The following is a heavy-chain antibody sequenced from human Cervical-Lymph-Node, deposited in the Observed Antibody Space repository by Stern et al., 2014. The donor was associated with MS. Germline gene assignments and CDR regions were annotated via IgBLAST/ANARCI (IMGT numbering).Heavy chain of an antibody. V-gene: IGHV1-69*01. CDR3: ARTEYQLLNPLDY. CDR2: IIPIFGTA. Sequence: VQLLESGAEVKKPGSSVKVSCKASGGTFRSYAISWVRQAPGQGLEWMGGIIPIFGTANYAQKFQGRVTITADESTSTAYMELSSLRSEDTAVYYCARTEYQLLNPLDYWGQGTLVTVSS. D-gene: IGHD2-2*01. J-gene: IGHJ4*02. CDR1: GGTFRSYA.